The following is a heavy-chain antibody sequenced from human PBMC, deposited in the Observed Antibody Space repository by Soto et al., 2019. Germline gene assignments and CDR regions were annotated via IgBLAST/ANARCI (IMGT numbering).Heavy chain of an antibody. V-gene: IGHV3-74*01. CDR2: SNSDGSST. CDR1: GFTFSSYW. D-gene: IGHD3-10*01. J-gene: IGHJ5*02. Sequence: EVQLVESGGGLVQPGGSLRLSCAAAGFTFSSYWMHWVRQAPGKGLVWVSRSNSDGSSTSYADSVKGRFTISRDNAKNTLYLQMNSLRAEDTAVYYCASMLWFGELFHSDPWGQGTLVTVSS. CDR3: ASMLWFGELFHSDP.